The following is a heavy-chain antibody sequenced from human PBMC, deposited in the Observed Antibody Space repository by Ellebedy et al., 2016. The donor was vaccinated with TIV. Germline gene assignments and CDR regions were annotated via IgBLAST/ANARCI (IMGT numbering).Heavy chain of an antibody. CDR1: EFSFSNYW. J-gene: IGHJ3*02. V-gene: IGHV3-7*01. D-gene: IGHD4-17*01. CDR2: INQAGSDK. CDR3: ATDGAYGDYLSPAHAFEI. Sequence: GESLKISCTASEFSFSNYWMTWVRQAPGKGLEWVANINQAGSDKYYVDSVRGRFTISRDNAGNSLFLQMNSLRAEDSAVYYCATDGAYGDYLSPAHAFEIWGPGTMVTVSS.